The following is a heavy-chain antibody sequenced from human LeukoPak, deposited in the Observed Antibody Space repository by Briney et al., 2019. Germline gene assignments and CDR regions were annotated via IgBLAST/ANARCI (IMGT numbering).Heavy chain of an antibody. D-gene: IGHD3-9*01. CDR3: AREPIYYDILTGYYHQGYYYGMDV. CDR1: GGSFSGYY. CDR2: INHSGST. J-gene: IGHJ6*02. V-gene: IGHV4-34*01. Sequence: SETLSLTCAVCGGSFSGYYWSWIRQPPGKGLEWIGEINHSGSTNYNPSLKSRVTISVDTSKNQFSLKLSSVTAADTAVYYCAREPIYYDILTGYYHQGYYYGMDVWGQGTTVTVSS.